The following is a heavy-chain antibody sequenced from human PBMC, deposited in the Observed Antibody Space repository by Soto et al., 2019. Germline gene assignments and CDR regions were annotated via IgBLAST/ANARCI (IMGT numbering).Heavy chain of an antibody. Sequence: ASVKVSCKASGYTFTSYGISWVRQAPGQGLEWMGWISAYNGNTNYAQKFQGRVTITRDTSASTAYMELSSLRSEDTAVYYCASSYYGSGNPKDYYYGMDVWGQGTTVTVSS. J-gene: IGHJ6*02. D-gene: IGHD3-10*01. CDR3: ASSYYGSGNPKDYYYGMDV. V-gene: IGHV1-18*01. CDR2: ISAYNGNT. CDR1: GYTFTSYG.